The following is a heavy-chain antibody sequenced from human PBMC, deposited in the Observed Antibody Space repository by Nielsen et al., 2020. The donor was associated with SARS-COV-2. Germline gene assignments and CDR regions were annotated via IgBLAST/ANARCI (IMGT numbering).Heavy chain of an antibody. CDR1: GGSFSGNY. CDR2: IYHSGRI. J-gene: IGHJ4*02. CDR3: ARVPLRFPFDS. Sequence: SETLSLTCAVYGGSFSGNYWSWVRQPPGKGLEWIGEIYHSGRINYNPSLKSRVAISMEKSKNQFSLKLSSVTAADTAVYYCARVPLRFPFDSWGQGTLVTVSS. V-gene: IGHV4-34*01.